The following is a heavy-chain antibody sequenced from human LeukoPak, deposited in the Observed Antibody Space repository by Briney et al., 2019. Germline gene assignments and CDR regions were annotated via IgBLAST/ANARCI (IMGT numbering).Heavy chain of an antibody. CDR1: GGSISSYY. V-gene: IGHV4-34*01. CDR2: INHSGST. CDR3: ARRITMIVVVRGYFDY. D-gene: IGHD3-22*01. Sequence: SETLSLTFSVSGGSISSYYWSWIRQPPGKGLEWIGEINHSGSTNYNPSLKSRVTISVDTSKNQFSLKLSSVTAADTAVYYCARRITMIVVVRGYFDYWGQGTLVTVSS. J-gene: IGHJ4*02.